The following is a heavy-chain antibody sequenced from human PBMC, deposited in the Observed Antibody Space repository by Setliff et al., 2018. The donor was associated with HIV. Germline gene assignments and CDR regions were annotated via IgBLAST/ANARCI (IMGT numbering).Heavy chain of an antibody. Sequence: SSETLSLTCSVSGDSISSGAYYWSWIRQHPVKGLEWIGSIYYSGATYYKPSLKSRLTIAIDTSKNQFSLKVTSVTAADTAVYYCGRQVPVPGVAVTPIDYWGQGTLVTVSS. CDR1: GDSISSGAYY. J-gene: IGHJ4*02. V-gene: IGHV4-39*01. CDR3: GRQVPVPGVAVTPIDY. D-gene: IGHD3-22*01. CDR2: IYYSGAT.